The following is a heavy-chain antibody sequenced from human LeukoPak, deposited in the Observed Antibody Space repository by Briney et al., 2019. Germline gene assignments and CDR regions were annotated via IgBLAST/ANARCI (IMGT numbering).Heavy chain of an antibody. CDR3: ARGKASPYYGMDV. Sequence: SETLSLTCTVSGGSISSSYWSWIRQPPGKGLAWIGYIYYGGSTDYNPSLKSRVTISVDTSRNQFSLKLISVTAADTAVYYCARGKASPYYGMDVWGQGTTVTVSS. CDR2: IYYGGST. CDR1: GGSISSSY. V-gene: IGHV4-59*01. J-gene: IGHJ6*02.